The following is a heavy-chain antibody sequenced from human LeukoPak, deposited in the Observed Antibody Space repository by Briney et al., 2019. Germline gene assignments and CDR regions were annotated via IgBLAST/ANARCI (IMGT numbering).Heavy chain of an antibody. V-gene: IGHV3-49*03. Sequence: GGSLRPSCTATGFTFGDYAMSWFRQAPGKGLEWVGFIRSRAYGGTTDYAASVKGRFTISRDDSKTIAYLQMNSLRAEDTAVYYCARKGITYYDILTGYHNWFDPWGQGTLVTVSS. CDR1: GFTFGDYA. J-gene: IGHJ5*02. D-gene: IGHD3-9*01. CDR2: IRSRAYGGTT. CDR3: ARKGITYYDILTGYHNWFDP.